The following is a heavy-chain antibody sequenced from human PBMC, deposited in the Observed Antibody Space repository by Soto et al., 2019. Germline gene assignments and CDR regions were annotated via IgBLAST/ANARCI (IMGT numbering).Heavy chain of an antibody. V-gene: IGHV2-26*01. CDR3: ARIRRTVAGHYYFDY. J-gene: IGHJ4*02. Sequence: SGPTLVNPTETLTLTCTVSGFSLSNARMGVSWIRQPPGKALEWLAHIFSNDEKSYSTSLKSRLTISKDTSKSQVVLTMTNMDPVDTATYYCARIRRTVAGHYYFDYWGQGTLVTVSS. CDR1: GFSLSNARMG. D-gene: IGHD6-19*01. CDR2: IFSNDEK.